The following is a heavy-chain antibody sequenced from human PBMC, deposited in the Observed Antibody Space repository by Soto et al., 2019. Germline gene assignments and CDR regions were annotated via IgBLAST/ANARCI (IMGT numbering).Heavy chain of an antibody. CDR1: GYSFTTYG. V-gene: IGHV1-18*01. Sequence: QVQLVQSGGEVKKPGASVKVSCKTSGYSFTTYGISWARQAPGQGLEWMGWISAYNGNTNYAQKLQDRVTMTTDTSTSTAYMELRSLRSDDTAVYYCAREGPAPYYYYGMDVWGQGSTVTVSS. J-gene: IGHJ6*02. CDR3: AREGPAPYYYYGMDV. CDR2: ISAYNGNT.